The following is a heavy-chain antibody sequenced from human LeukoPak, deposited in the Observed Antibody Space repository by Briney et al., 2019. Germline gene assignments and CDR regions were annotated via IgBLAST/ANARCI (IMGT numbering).Heavy chain of an antibody. J-gene: IGHJ3*02. CDR1: GFTFSSYG. V-gene: IGHV3-33*01. CDR2: IWNDGNNK. D-gene: IGHD3-22*01. Sequence: PGGSLRLSCAASGFTFSSYGMHWVRQAPGKGLEWVAVIWNDGNNKYYADSVKGRFTISRDNSKNTLFLQMNSLRVEDTAVFYCARDKGYDTSVVGAFDIWGQGTMVAVSS. CDR3: ARDKGYDTSVVGAFDI.